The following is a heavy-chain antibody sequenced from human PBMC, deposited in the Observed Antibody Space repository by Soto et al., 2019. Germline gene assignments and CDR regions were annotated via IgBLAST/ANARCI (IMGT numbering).Heavy chain of an antibody. D-gene: IGHD1-26*01. J-gene: IGHJ6*02. CDR1: GGSISSGGYY. CDR3: ARDRLRRGDYYYGMDV. V-gene: IGHV4-31*03. CDR2: IYYSGST. Sequence: SETLSLTCTVSGGSISSGGYYWSWIRQHPGKGLEWIGYIYYSGSTYYNPSLKSRVTISVDTSKNQFSLKLSSVTAADTAVYYCARDRLRRGDYYYGMDVWGQGTTVTVSS.